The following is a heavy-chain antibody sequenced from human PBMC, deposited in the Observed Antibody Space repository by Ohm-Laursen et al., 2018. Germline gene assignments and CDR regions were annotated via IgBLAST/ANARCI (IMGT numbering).Heavy chain of an antibody. CDR2: ISGSGGST. CDR3: ARDRDWAIDY. Sequence: SLRLSCSASGFTFSSYAMSWVRQAPGKGLEWVPAISGSGGSTFYADSVKGRFTISRDNAENLLYLQMDRLRDDDTAVYYCARDRDWAIDYWGQGTLVTVSS. D-gene: IGHD3/OR15-3a*01. J-gene: IGHJ4*02. V-gene: IGHV3-23*01. CDR1: GFTFSSYA.